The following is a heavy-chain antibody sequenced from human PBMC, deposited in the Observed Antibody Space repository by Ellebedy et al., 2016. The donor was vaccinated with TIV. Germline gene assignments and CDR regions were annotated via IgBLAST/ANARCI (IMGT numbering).Heavy chain of an antibody. CDR3: ARDGYFDY. CDR1: GFTFSSYA. V-gene: IGHV3-23*01. Sequence: GESLKISCAASGFTFSSYAMSWVRQAPGKGLEWVSTISHTGSRTYYADSVEGRFTISRDNSKKTLYLQMNYLRAEDTAVYYCARDGYFDYWGQGTLVTVSS. CDR2: ISHTGSRT. J-gene: IGHJ4*02.